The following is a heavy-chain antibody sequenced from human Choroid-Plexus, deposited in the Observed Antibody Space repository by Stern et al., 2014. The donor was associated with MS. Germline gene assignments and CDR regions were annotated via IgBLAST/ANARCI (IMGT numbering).Heavy chain of an antibody. CDR2: IHYTGST. Sequence: QLQLQESGPGLVKPSETLSLTCTVSGGPISSSSYYWGWIRQPPGKGLEWIGTIHYTGSTNSNPSLTSRVTFSLDLCRNQVSPQLGFVTAADTAVYYCASWVGARRRRFDYWGQGTLVTVSS. CDR3: ASWVGARRRRFDY. J-gene: IGHJ4*02. CDR1: GGPISSSSYY. V-gene: IGHV4-39*01. D-gene: IGHD1-26*01.